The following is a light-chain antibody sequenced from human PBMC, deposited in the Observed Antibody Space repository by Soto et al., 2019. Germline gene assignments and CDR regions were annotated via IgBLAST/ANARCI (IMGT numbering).Light chain of an antibody. Sequence: QSVLTQPPSVSGAPGQRVTISCTGSSSNIGAGYDVHWYQQLPGTAPKLLIYGNSNRPSGVPDRFSGSKSGTSASLAITGLKAEDEADYYCQYYDSSLSGLVFGTGTKVTVL. CDR2: GNS. J-gene: IGLJ1*01. CDR1: SSNIGAGYD. CDR3: QYYDSSLSGLV. V-gene: IGLV1-40*01.